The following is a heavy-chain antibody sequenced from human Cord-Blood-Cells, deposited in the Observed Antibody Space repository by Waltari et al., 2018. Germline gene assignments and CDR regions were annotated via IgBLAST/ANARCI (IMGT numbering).Heavy chain of an antibody. CDR3: AREGIAAAGTFDY. Sequence: EVQLVESGGGLVQPGGSLRLSCAASGFTLSSYEMNWVRQAPGKGLEWVSYISSSGSTIYYADSVKGRFTISRDNAKNSLYLQMNSLRAEDTAVYYCAREGIAAAGTFDYWGQGTLVTVSS. D-gene: IGHD6-13*01. V-gene: IGHV3-48*03. CDR1: GFTLSSYE. CDR2: ISSSGSTI. J-gene: IGHJ4*02.